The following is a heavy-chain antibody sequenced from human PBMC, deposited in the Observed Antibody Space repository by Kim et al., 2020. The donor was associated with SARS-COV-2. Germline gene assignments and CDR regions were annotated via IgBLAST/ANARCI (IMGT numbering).Heavy chain of an antibody. D-gene: IGHD4-17*01. CDR3: ARDVDGDSYYYYGMDV. Sequence: GGSLRLSCAASGFTFSSYEMNWVRQAPGKGLEWVSYISSSGSTIYYADSVKGRFTISRDNAKNSLYLQMNSLRAEDTAVYYCARDVDGDSYYYYGMDVWGQGTTVTVSS. V-gene: IGHV3-48*03. CDR1: GFTFSSYE. J-gene: IGHJ6*02. CDR2: ISSSGSTI.